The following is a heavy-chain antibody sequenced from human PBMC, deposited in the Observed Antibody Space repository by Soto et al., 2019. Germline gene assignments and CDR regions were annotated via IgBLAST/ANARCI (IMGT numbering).Heavy chain of an antibody. CDR3: ARVAADIASWLDP. D-gene: IGHD5-12*01. CDR2: IYYSGVT. J-gene: IGHJ5*02. V-gene: IGHV4-59*01. CDR1: GDSISTYN. Sequence: QGQLQESGPGLVKPSETLSLTCTVSGDSISTYNWGWIRQPPGKGLEWIGCIYYSGVTNYNPSLKSRGTISVDTPKNQLSLKRNSVTAADTAVYYCARVAADIASWLDPWGQGTLVTVSS.